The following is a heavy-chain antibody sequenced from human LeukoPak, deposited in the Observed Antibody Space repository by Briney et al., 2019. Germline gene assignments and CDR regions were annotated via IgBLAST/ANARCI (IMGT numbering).Heavy chain of an antibody. CDR1: GFTFSSYA. V-gene: IGHV3-23*01. Sequence: PGGSLRLSCAASGFTFSSYAMSWVRQAPGKGLEWVSAISGSGGGTYYADSVKGRFTISRDNSKNTLYLQMNSLRAEDTAVYYCAKAPYSSSWARSYYFDYWGQGTLVTVSS. D-gene: IGHD6-13*01. CDR2: ISGSGGGT. J-gene: IGHJ4*02. CDR3: AKAPYSSSWARSYYFDY.